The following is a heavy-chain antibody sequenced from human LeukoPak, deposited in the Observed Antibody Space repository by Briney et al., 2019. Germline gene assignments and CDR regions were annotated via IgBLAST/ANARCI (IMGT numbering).Heavy chain of an antibody. CDR2: IRGSGGNT. D-gene: IGHD6-19*01. V-gene: IGHV3-23*01. CDR3: AKDCRGWLAYFDY. Sequence: GPSLRLSCAASGFTFSSYAMSWVRQAPGKGLEWDSSIRGSGGNTYYADSVTGRFTLSTDTSKNTLYLQMNRLRSEDTAVYYGAKDCRGWLAYFDYWGQGTLVTVSS. CDR1: GFTFSSYA. J-gene: IGHJ4*02.